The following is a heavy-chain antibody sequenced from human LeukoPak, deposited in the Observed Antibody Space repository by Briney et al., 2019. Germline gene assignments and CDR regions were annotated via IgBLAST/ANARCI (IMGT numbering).Heavy chain of an antibody. V-gene: IGHV4-59*01. CDR1: GGSISSYY. Sequence: PSETLSLTCTVSGGSISSYYWSWIRQPPGKGLEWIGYIYYSGSTNYNPSLKSRVTISVDTSKNQFSLKLSSVTAADTAVYYCARGSFTRMYSSSYKYFDYWGQGTLVTVSS. CDR3: ARGSFTRMYSSSYKYFDY. J-gene: IGHJ4*02. D-gene: IGHD6-13*01. CDR2: IYYSGST.